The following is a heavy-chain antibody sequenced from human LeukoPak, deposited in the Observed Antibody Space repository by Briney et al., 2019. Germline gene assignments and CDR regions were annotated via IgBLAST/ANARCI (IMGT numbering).Heavy chain of an antibody. V-gene: IGHV4-30-2*01. CDR1: GGSISSGGYS. Sequence: SETLSLTCAVSGGSISSGGYSWSWIRRPPGKGLEWIGYIYHSGSTYYNPSLKSRVTISVDRSKNQFSLKLSSVTAADTAVYYCARGRVTMVRGVRAAWFDPWGQGTLVTVSS. CDR3: ARGRVTMVRGVRAAWFDP. J-gene: IGHJ5*02. D-gene: IGHD3-10*01. CDR2: IYHSGST.